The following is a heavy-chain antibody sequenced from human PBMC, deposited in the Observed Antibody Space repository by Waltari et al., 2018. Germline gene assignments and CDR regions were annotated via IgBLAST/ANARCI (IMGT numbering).Heavy chain of an antibody. J-gene: IGHJ4*02. CDR1: GFTFSNSW. V-gene: IGHV3-7*01. CDR2: IKGDGSEK. Sequence: EVQLVESGGDLVQPGGSLRRPCAASGFTFSNSWMDWVRQAPGKGLEWVANIKGDGSEKYYVDSVKGRFTISRDNDKNSLSLELNSLRVEDTAVYYCSWTLDYWGQGTLVTVSS. CDR3: SWTLDY.